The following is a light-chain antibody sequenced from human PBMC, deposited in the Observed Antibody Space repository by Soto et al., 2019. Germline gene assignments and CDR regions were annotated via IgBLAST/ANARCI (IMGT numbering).Light chain of an antibody. Sequence: EIVMTQSPATLSVSPGERATLSCRASQSVSSNLAWYQQKPGQAPRLLIYGASTRATGIPARFSGSGSGTEFTLTISSLQSEDVAVYECQQYNNWPPITFGQGTKMEIK. CDR3: QQYNNWPPIT. CDR1: QSVSSN. V-gene: IGKV3-15*01. J-gene: IGKJ2*01. CDR2: GAS.